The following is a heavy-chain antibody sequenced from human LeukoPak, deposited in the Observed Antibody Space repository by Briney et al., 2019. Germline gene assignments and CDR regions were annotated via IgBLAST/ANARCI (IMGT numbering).Heavy chain of an antibody. CDR3: GRELPGAFDY. V-gene: IGHV3-48*03. Sequence: PGGSLRLSCAASGFTFSSYEMNWVREAPGEGLEWVSYISVSGSSIYYADSVKGRFTISRDNAKNSLYLQMNSRRAEVTAVYYCGRELPGAFDYWVEATLVTVSS. J-gene: IGHJ4*02. CDR1: GFTFSSYE. D-gene: IGHD1-26*01. CDR2: ISVSGSSI.